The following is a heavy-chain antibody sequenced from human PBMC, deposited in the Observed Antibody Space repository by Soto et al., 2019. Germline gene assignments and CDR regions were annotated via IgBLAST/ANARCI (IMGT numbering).Heavy chain of an antibody. CDR1: GGAINSDY. Sequence: ETLSLTCTVSGGAINSDYWTWIRQPAGKGLEWIGRIYSSGSTKYNPSLQSRVTMSLDTSKNQFSLRLTSVTAADTAVYYCARGQRFSDWFDPWGQGTLVTVS. CDR2: IYSSGST. J-gene: IGHJ5*02. CDR3: ARGQRFSDWFDP. V-gene: IGHV4-4*07. D-gene: IGHD3-3*01.